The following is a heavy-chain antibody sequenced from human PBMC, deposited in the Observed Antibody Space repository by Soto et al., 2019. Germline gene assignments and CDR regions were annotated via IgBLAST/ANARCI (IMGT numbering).Heavy chain of an antibody. CDR3: ARESAVAALDP. CDR2: IRPYNGNT. J-gene: IGHJ5*02. V-gene: IGHV1-18*01. Sequence: ASVKVSCKASGYTFTSYGISWVRQAPGQGLEWMGWIRPYNGNTNYAQKLQGRVTMTTDTSASTAYMELRSLRSDDTAVYYCARESAVAALDPWGQGTLVTVSS. CDR1: GYTFTSYG. D-gene: IGHD6-19*01.